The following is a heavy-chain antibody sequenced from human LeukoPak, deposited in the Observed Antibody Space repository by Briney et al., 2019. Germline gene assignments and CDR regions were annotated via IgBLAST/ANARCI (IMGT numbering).Heavy chain of an antibody. CDR3: ARDLHY. V-gene: IGHV3-21*01. CDR2: ISGSSSYI. Sequence: GGSLRLSCAASGFTFSSYSMNWVRQAPGKGLEWVSSISGSSSYIYYADSVKGRFTISRDNAKNSLYLQMNSLRAEDTAVYYCARDLHYWGQGTLVTVSS. J-gene: IGHJ4*02. CDR1: GFTFSSYS.